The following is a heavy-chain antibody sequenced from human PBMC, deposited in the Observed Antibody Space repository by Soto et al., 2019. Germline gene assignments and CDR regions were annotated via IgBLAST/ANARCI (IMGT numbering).Heavy chain of an antibody. CDR1: GFTFSSYS. CDR2: ISSSSSYI. Sequence: GGSLRLSCAASGFTFSSYSMNWVRQAPGKGLEWVSSISSSSSYIYYADSVKGRFTISRDNAKNSLYLQMNSLRAEDTAVYYCARDSYYDFWSGLPSYNWFDPWGQGTLVTVSS. J-gene: IGHJ5*02. D-gene: IGHD3-3*01. V-gene: IGHV3-21*01. CDR3: ARDSYYDFWSGLPSYNWFDP.